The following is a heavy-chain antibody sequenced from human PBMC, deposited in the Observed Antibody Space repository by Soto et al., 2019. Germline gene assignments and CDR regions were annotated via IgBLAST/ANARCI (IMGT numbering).Heavy chain of an antibody. J-gene: IGHJ4*02. Sequence: QVQLVQSGAEVKQPGASVKVSCKASGYNFMSHAIHWVRQAPGQGLEWMGWINAVSYNTKYSEKFQVRVTITRETSASTAHMRLSSLTSEDTAVYYCARGTGSSWFDYWGQGTLVTLSS. CDR2: INAVSYNT. V-gene: IGHV1-3*01. CDR3: ARGTGSSWFDY. CDR1: GYNFMSHA. D-gene: IGHD6-13*01.